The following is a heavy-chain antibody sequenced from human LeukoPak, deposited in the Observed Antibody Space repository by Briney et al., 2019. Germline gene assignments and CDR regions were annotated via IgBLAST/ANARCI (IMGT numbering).Heavy chain of an antibody. CDR3: AKGRSERERGFDY. J-gene: IGHJ4*02. V-gene: IGHV3-23*01. Sequence: GRSLRLSCAASGFTFSSYAMHWVRQAPGKGLEWVSAISGSGGSTYYADSVKGRFTISRDNSKNTLYLQMNSLRAEDTAVYYCAKGRSERERGFDYWGQGTLVTVSS. D-gene: IGHD1-1*01. CDR2: ISGSGGST. CDR1: GFTFSSYA.